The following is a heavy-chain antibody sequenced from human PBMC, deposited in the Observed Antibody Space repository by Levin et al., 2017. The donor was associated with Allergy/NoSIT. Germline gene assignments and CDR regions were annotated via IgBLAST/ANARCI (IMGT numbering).Heavy chain of an antibody. Sequence: GSLRLSCTVSGGSISSSSYYWGWIRQPPGKGLEWIGAIYYSGNTYYNPSLKSRVTISVDTSKNQFSLKLSSVTAADTAVYYCASLTYSVGSGSYWGQGTLVTVSS. CDR3: ASLTYSVGSGSY. J-gene: IGHJ4*02. V-gene: IGHV4-39*01. CDR2: IYYSGNT. D-gene: IGHD3-10*01. CDR1: GGSISSSSYY.